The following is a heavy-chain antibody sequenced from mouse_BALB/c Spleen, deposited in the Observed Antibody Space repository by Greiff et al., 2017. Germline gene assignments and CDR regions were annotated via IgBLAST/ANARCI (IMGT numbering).Heavy chain of an antibody. V-gene: IGHV5-4*02. J-gene: IGHJ3*01. CDR2: ISDGGSYT. Sequence: EVQLVESGGGLVKPGGSLKLSCAASGFTFSDYYMYWVRQTPEKRLEWVATISDGGSYTYYPDSVKGRFTISRDNAKNTLYLQMSSLRSEDTAMYYCARAAGTSWFAYWGQGTLVTVSA. CDR3: ARAAGTSWFAY. CDR1: GFTFSDYY. D-gene: IGHD4-1*01.